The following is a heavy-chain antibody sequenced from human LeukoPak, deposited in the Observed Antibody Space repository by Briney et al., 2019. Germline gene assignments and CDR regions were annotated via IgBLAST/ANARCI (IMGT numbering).Heavy chain of an antibody. V-gene: IGHV4-34*01. D-gene: IGHD6-19*01. CDR1: GGSFSGYY. J-gene: IGHJ4*02. Sequence: SETLSLTCAVYGGSFSGYYWSWIRQPPGKGLEWIGEINHSGSTNYNPSLKSRVTISVDTSKNQFSLKLSSVTAADTAVYYCARDSGGWNSHFDYWGQGTLVTVSS. CDR3: ARDSGGWNSHFDY. CDR2: INHSGST.